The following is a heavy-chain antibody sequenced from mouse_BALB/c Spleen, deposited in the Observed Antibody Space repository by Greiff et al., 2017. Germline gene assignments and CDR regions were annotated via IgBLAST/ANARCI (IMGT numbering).Heavy chain of an antibody. CDR3: TTTASWFAY. Sequence: EVKLEESGGGLVQPGGSMKLSCVASGFTFSSYWMSWVRQSPEKGLEWVAEIRLKSDNYATHYAESVKGKFTISRDDSKSRLYLQMNSLRAEDTGIYYCTTTASWFAYWGQGTLVTVSA. D-gene: IGHD1-2*01. V-gene: IGHV6-6*02. CDR1: GFTFSSYW. CDR2: IRLKSDNYAT. J-gene: IGHJ3*01.